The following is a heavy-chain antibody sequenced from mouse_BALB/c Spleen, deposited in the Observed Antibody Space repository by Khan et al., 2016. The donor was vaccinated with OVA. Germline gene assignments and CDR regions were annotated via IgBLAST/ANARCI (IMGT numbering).Heavy chain of an antibody. V-gene: IGHV2-9*02. Sequence: QVQLKESGPGLVAPSQYLSITCTVSGFSFTSYGVPWVRQPPGKGLEWLAVIWAGGNTNYYSALMSRLSISKDNSTSQVCVKMNILQTDETAIYYCAREPQIHYYGYRAMDYWGQGTSVTVSS. D-gene: IGHD1-2*01. CDR2: IWAGGNT. CDR1: GFSFTSYG. J-gene: IGHJ4*01. CDR3: AREPQIHYYGYRAMDY.